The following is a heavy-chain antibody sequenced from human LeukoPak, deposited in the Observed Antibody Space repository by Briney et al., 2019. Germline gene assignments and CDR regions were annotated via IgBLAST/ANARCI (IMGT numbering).Heavy chain of an antibody. CDR3: AGMVPSHNY. Sequence: ASVKVSCKASGYTFTSYYMHWVRQAPGQGLEWMGIINPSGGSTSYAQKFQGRVTMTRDTSTGTAYMELSSLRSEDTAVYYCAGMVPSHNYWGQGTLVTVSS. V-gene: IGHV1-46*01. CDR2: INPSGGST. J-gene: IGHJ4*02. D-gene: IGHD6-13*01. CDR1: GYTFTSYY.